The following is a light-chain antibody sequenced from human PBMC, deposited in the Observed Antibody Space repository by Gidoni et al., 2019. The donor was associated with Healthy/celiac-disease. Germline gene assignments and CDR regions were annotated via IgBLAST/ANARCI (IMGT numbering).Light chain of an antibody. CDR1: QSISSY. CDR3: QQSSSIPWT. Sequence: DIQMTQSPSSLSASVGDRVTITCRASQSISSYLNWYQQKPGKAPKLLIYAASSLQSGVPSRFSGSGSGTDFTLTISSLQPEDFATYYCQQSSSIPWTFXXXTKVEIK. CDR2: AAS. J-gene: IGKJ1*01. V-gene: IGKV1-39*01.